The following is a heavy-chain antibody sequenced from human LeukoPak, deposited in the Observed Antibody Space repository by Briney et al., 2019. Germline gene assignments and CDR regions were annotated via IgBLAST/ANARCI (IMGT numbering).Heavy chain of an antibody. Sequence: SETLSLTCAVYGGSFSGYYWSWIRQPPGKGLEWIGYIYYSGSTNYNPSLKSRVTISVDTSKNQFSLKLSSVTAADAAVYYCARTTEAHSWRTRYYDYYMDVWGKGTTVTVSS. D-gene: IGHD6-13*01. CDR3: ARTTEAHSWRTRYYDYYMDV. CDR2: IYYSGST. CDR1: GGSFSGYY. J-gene: IGHJ6*03. V-gene: IGHV4-59*01.